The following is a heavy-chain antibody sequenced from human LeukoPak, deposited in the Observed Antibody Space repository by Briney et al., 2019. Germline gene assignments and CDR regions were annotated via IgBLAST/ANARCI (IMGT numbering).Heavy chain of an antibody. V-gene: IGHV3-53*05. CDR3: ARLSTERGSDY. J-gene: IGHJ4*02. CDR1: GFTVSSNY. Sequence: GGSLRLSCAASGFTVSSNYMSWVRQAPGKGLEWVSDIYSAGSTYYADSVKGRFTISRDNSKNTLYLQMNSLRAEDTAVYYCARLSTERGSDYWGQGTLVTVSS. CDR2: IYSAGST. D-gene: IGHD5/OR15-5a*01.